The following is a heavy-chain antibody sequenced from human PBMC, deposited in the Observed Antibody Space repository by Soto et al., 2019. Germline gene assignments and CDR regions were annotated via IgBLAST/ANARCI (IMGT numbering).Heavy chain of an antibody. CDR2: VHESGST. CDR3: ARGTRALITSFFVY. J-gene: IGHJ4*02. V-gene: IGHV4-59*01. D-gene: IGHD1-20*01. CDR1: GDAISNYY. Sequence: LQESGPRLVKPSETLSLNCTVSGDAISNYYWSWIRQTPGRGLEWIGCVHESGSTDYNPSLKGRVTISLHTSKSHFSLSLRSATAADTATYYCARGTRALITSFFVYWGQGIPVTVSS.